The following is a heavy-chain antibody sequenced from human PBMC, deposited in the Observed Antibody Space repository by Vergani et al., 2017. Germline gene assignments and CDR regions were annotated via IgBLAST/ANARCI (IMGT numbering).Heavy chain of an antibody. CDR3: ARDFRSGYDLDYYYYYYMDV. D-gene: IGHD5-12*01. V-gene: IGHV3-48*04. CDR2: ISSSSSTI. Sequence: EVQLVESGGGLVQPGGSLRLSCAASGFTFSSYSMNWVRQAPGKGLEWVSYISSSSSTIYYADSVKGRFTISRDNAKNSLYLQMNSLRAEDTAVYYCARDFRSGYDLDYYYYYYMDVWGKGTTVTVSS. CDR1: GFTFSSYS. J-gene: IGHJ6*03.